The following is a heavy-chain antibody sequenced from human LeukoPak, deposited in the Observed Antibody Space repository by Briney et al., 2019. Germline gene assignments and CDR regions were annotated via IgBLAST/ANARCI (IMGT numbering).Heavy chain of an antibody. CDR1: GGSISSGSFY. D-gene: IGHD1-26*01. V-gene: IGHV4-61*02. J-gene: IGHJ4*02. Sequence: SQTLSLTCTVSGGSISSGSFYCTWIRQPAGKGLEWIGRIYTSGSTNYNPSLKSRVTMSIDTSRNQFSLKLTSVTAADTAVYYCARDQISGRHFDYWGQGTLVTVSS. CDR2: IYTSGST. CDR3: ARDQISGRHFDY.